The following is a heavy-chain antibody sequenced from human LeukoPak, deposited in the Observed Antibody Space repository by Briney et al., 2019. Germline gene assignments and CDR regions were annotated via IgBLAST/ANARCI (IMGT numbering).Heavy chain of an antibody. V-gene: IGHV4-59*01. J-gene: IGHJ6*02. D-gene: IGHD4-23*01. CDR2: ISYSGST. CDR1: GGSISSSY. Sequence: PSETLSLTCTVSGGSISSSYWSWIRQPPGKGLEWIGEISYSGSTNYSPSLKSRVTISVDMSKSQFSLKLNSVTAADTAVYYCATSGGYGGYGLDVWGQGTTVTVS. CDR3: ATSGGYGGYGLDV.